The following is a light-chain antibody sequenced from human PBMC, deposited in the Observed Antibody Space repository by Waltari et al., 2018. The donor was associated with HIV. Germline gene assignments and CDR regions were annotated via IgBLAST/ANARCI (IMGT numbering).Light chain of an antibody. J-gene: IGKJ2*01. CDR1: QSISNY. Sequence: DIQMTQSPSSLSASVGDRVTITCRASQSISNYLNWYQQKPGKAPKLLIYAASSLQSGVPSRFSGYGSGTDFTLTISSLQPEDFATYYCQQSYSTPLATFGQGTKLEIK. V-gene: IGKV1-39*01. CDR2: AAS. CDR3: QQSYSTPLAT.